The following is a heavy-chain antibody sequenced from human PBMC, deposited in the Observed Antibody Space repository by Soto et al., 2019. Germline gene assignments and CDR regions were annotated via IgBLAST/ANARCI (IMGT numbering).Heavy chain of an antibody. J-gene: IGHJ4*02. D-gene: IGHD5-18*01. Sequence: GGSLRLSSVASGFSFSSFAMSWVRRAPGKGLEWVSTIIHSTGSTYYADSVKGRFTISRDNSKNRLYLQMNSLRAEDTAVYYCAKAAGYSFGYHVDFWGQG. CDR3: AKAAGYSFGYHVDF. CDR2: IIHSTGST. V-gene: IGHV3-23*01. CDR1: GFSFSSFA.